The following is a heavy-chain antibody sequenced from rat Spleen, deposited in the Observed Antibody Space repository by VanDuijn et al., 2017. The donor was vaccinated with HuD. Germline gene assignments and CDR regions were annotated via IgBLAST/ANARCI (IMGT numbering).Heavy chain of an antibody. V-gene: IGHV3-3*01. CDR1: GYSITSSYR. J-gene: IGHJ3*01. D-gene: IGHD1-12*03. CDR3: ARSYYYDGSGFAY. CDR2: INSAGST. Sequence: EVQLQESGPGLVKPSQSLSLTCSVTGYSITSSYRWNWIRKFPGNKLEWMGYINSAGSTNYNPSLKSRISITRDTSKNQFFLQVNSVTTEDTATYYCARSYYYDGSGFAYWGQGTLVTVSS.